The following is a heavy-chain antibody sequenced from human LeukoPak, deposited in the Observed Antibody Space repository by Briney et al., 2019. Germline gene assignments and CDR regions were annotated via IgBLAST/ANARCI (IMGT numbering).Heavy chain of an antibody. CDR1: GFTFSSYS. V-gene: IGHV3-21*01. Sequence: GGSLRLSCAASGFTFSSYSMNWVRQAPGKGLEWVSSISSSSSYIYYADAVKGRFTISRDNARNSLYLQMNSLRAEDTAVYYCASNYYDSSGYFHWGQGTLVTVSS. CDR3: ASNYYDSSGYFH. D-gene: IGHD3-22*01. J-gene: IGHJ4*02. CDR2: ISSSSSYI.